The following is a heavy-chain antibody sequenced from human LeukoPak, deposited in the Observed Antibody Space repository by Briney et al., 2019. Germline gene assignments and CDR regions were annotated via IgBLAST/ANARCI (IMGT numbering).Heavy chain of an antibody. Sequence: GGPLRLSCAASGFTFNDFSDYYLSWIRQAPGKGLEWVSYISISVSTISHADSVKGRFAISRDNAKKSLSLQMDSLRAEDTAVYYCAAGYGSGSYSVWGQGTLVTVSS. V-gene: IGHV3-11*01. CDR1: GFTFNDFSDYY. CDR2: ISISVSTI. D-gene: IGHD3-10*01. CDR3: AAGYGSGSYSV. J-gene: IGHJ4*02.